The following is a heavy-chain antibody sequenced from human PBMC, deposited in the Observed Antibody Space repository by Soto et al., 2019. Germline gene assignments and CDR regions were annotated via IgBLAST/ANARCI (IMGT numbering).Heavy chain of an antibody. J-gene: IGHJ6*02. Sequence: LMKGSPKAFGGTLRSYAISWARQASGLGLKKMGGITTIFGTANYAQKFQGRVTITGDDSTRTAYMDLSSLSAEDTAVYYCARGGAVAAPYYYYGMEVWGQAFTVIVPS. D-gene: IGHD6-19*01. CDR2: ITTIFGTA. CDR1: GGTLRSYA. CDR3: ARGGAVAAPYYYYGMEV. V-gene: IGHV1-69*01.